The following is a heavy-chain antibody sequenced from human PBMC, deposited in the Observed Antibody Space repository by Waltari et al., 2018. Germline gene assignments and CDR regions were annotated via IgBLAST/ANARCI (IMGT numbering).Heavy chain of an antibody. Sequence: QVQLVQSGAEVKKPGSSVKVSCKASGGTFSSYAISWVRQAPGPGLEWMAGVIPIYVTANSAQKFQGRVTITADESTSTAYMELSSLISEDTAVYYCARGPQLLSIAARHWDVDLWGRGTLVTVSS. V-gene: IGHV1-69*01. CDR2: VIPIYVTA. CDR3: ARGPQLLSIAARHWDVDL. J-gene: IGHJ2*01. CDR1: GGTFSSYA. D-gene: IGHD6-6*01.